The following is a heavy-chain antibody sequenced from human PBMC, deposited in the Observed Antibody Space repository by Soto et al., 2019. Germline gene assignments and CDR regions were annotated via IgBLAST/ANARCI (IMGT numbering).Heavy chain of an antibody. CDR3: ARARPSIAARPGFYYYYYGMDV. CDR1: GGSFSGYY. Sequence: PSETLSLTCAVYGGSFSGYYWSWIRQPPGKGLEWIGEINHSGSTNYNPSLKSRVTISVDTSKNQFSLKLSSVTAADTAVYYCARARPSIAARPGFYYYYYGMDVWGQGTTVTV. D-gene: IGHD6-6*01. CDR2: INHSGST. V-gene: IGHV4-34*01. J-gene: IGHJ6*02.